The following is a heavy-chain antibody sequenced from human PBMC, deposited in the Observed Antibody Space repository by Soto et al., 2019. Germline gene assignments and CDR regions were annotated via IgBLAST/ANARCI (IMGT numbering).Heavy chain of an antibody. CDR2: ISYDGNNK. J-gene: IGHJ6*02. D-gene: IGHD2-15*01. CDR1: GFTFSNYA. V-gene: IGHV3-30-3*01. CDR3: ARAGCDGGTCYTLVGLRYGMDV. Sequence: QVQLVECGGGVVQPGRSLRLSCAASGFTFSNYAMYWVRQAPGKGLEWVAVISYDGNNKYYADSVKGRFTISRDNSKNTLYLQMNSLRAEDTAVYYCARAGCDGGTCYTLVGLRYGMDVWGQGTTVTVSS.